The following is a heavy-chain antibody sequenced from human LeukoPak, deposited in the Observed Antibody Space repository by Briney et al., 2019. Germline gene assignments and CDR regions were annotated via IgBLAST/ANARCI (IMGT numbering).Heavy chain of an antibody. V-gene: IGHV1-3*01. Sequence: ASVKVSCKASGYTFTSYAMHWVRQAPGQRLEWMGWINAGNGNTKYSQKFQGRVTITADESTSTAYMEVSSLRSEDTAVYYCAREGDYSTDEYYYGMDVWGQGTTVTVSS. J-gene: IGHJ6*02. D-gene: IGHD4-11*01. CDR3: AREGDYSTDEYYYGMDV. CDR1: GYTFTSYA. CDR2: INAGNGNT.